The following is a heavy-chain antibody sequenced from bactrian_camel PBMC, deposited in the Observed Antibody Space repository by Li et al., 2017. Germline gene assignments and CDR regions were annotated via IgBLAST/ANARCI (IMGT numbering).Heavy chain of an antibody. J-gene: IGHJ6*01. CDR1: GFTWSGSA. D-gene: IGHD6*01. CDR3: AKDLAVYGGRGYDVFDY. CDR2: IWITTGST. Sequence: HVQLVESGGGLVQPGGSLRLSCAASGFTWSGSAMYWVRKGPGKGFEWISTIWITTGSTVHADSVKGRFTISRDNARKMVYLQLNSLKTEDTAMYYCAKDLAVYGGRGYDVFDYWGQGTQVTVS. V-gene: IGHV3S1*01.